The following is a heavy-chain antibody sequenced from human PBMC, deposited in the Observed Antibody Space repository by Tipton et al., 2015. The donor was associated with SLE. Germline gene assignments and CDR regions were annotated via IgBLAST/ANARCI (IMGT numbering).Heavy chain of an antibody. CDR3: AKDWDVPAATYFDY. D-gene: IGHD2-2*01. Sequence: SLRLSCAASGVTFSSYAMSWVRQAPGKGLEWVSAISGSGGSTYYADSVRGRFTISRDNSKNTLYLQMNSLRAEDTAVYYCAKDWDVPAATYFDYWGQGTLVPVSS. CDR2: ISGSGGST. J-gene: IGHJ4*02. V-gene: IGHV3-23*01. CDR1: GVTFSSYA.